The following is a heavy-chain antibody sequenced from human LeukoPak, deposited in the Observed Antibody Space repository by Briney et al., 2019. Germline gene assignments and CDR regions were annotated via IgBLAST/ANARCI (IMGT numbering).Heavy chain of an antibody. D-gene: IGHD3-22*01. CDR2: ISYDGSNK. CDR3: AKGPMGYYDSSGYYPDY. V-gene: IGHV3-30*18. J-gene: IGHJ4*02. Sequence: GGSLRLSCAASGFTFSSYGMHWVRQAPGKGLEWVAVISYDGSNKYYADSVKGRFTISRDNSKNTLYLQMNSLRAEDTAVYYCAKGPMGYYDSSGYYPDYWGQGTLVTVSS. CDR1: GFTFSSYG.